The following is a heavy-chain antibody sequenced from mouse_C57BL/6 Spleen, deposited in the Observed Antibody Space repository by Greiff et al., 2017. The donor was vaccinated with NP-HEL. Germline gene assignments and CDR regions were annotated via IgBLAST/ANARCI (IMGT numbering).Heavy chain of an antibody. D-gene: IGHD3-2*02. CDR1: GYTFTSYW. J-gene: IGHJ3*01. CDR2: IDPSDSYT. V-gene: IGHV1-59*01. CDR3: ARPPPAQAPWFAY. Sequence: QVQLQQPGAELVRPGTSVKLSCKASGYTFTSYWMHWVKQRPGQGLEWIGVIDPSDSYTNYNQKFKGKATLTVDTSSSTAYMQLSSLTSEDSAVYYCARPPPAQAPWFAYWGQGTLVTVSA.